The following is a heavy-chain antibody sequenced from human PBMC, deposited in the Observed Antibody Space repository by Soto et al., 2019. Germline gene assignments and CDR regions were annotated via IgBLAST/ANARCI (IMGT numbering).Heavy chain of an antibody. V-gene: IGHV3-23*01. D-gene: IGHD3-22*01. CDR1: GLTMSSYP. Sequence: EVQLLESGGGLVQPGGSLRLSCAASGLTMSSYPMSWVRQAPGKGLQWVSSINVGGSTTYYADSVKGRFNISRDNSKNILYLQLNSLRTEDTAVYYCAKDGIRGIHIDTWGQGTLVTVSS. CDR2: INVGGSTT. CDR3: AKDGIRGIHIDT. J-gene: IGHJ5*02.